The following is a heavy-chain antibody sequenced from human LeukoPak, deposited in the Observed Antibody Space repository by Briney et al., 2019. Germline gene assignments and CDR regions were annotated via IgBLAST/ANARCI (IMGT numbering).Heavy chain of an antibody. J-gene: IGHJ3*02. CDR2: IYYSGST. Sequence: PSETLSLTCTVSGGSISSYYWSWIRQPPGKGLEWLGYIYYSGSTNYNPSLKSRVTISVDTSKNQFSLKLSSVTAADTAVYYCARESRIQLWFRQNAFDIWGQGTMVTVSS. CDR1: GGSISSYY. D-gene: IGHD5-18*01. V-gene: IGHV4-59*01. CDR3: ARESRIQLWFRQNAFDI.